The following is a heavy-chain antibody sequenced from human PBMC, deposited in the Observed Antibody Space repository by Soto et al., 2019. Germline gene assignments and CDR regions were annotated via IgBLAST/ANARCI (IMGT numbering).Heavy chain of an antibody. CDR3: ARARLDTPALDY. CDR1: GFTFSSYA. Sequence: QVQLVESGGGVVQPGRSLRLSCAASGFTFSSYAMHWVRQAPGKGLEWVAVISYDGSNKYYADSVKGRFTISRDKSKNTWYLQMNSLRAEDTAVYYCARARLDTPALDYWGQGTLVTVSS. J-gene: IGHJ4*02. V-gene: IGHV3-30-3*01. D-gene: IGHD2-2*01. CDR2: ISYDGSNK.